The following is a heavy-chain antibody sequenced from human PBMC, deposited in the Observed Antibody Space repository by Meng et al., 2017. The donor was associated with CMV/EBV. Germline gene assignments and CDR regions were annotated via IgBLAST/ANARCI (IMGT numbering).Heavy chain of an antibody. Sequence: GESLKISCKGSGYSFTSYWIGWVRQMPGKGLEWMGIIYPGDSDTRYSPSFQGQVTISADKSISTAYLQWSSLKASDTAMYYCARHGGYCSSTSCYIGNWFDPRGQGTLVTVSS. D-gene: IGHD2-2*02. J-gene: IGHJ5*02. V-gene: IGHV5-51*01. CDR3: ARHGGYCSSTSCYIGNWFDP. CDR1: GYSFTSYW. CDR2: IYPGDSDT.